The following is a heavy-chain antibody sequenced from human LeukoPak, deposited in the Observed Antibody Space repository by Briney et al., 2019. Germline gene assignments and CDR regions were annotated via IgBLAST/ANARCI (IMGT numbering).Heavy chain of an antibody. CDR2: IYTSGST. CDR3: ARDPDV. CDR1: GGSISSGIYY. J-gene: IGHJ6*04. V-gene: IGHV4-61*02. Sequence: PSETLSLTFTVSGGSISSGIYYWSWIRQPAGKGLEWIGRIYTSGSTNYNPSLKSRVTISVDTSKNQFSLKLSSVTAADTAVYYCARDPDVWGKGTTVTVSS.